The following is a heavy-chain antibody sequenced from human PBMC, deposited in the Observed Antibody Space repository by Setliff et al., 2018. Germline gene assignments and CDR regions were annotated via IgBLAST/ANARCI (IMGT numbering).Heavy chain of an antibody. CDR3: ARVGSLAPLYYGNY. Sequence: ASVKVSCKASGYTFTGYSMHWVRQAPGQRLEWMGRINPNSGGTNYAQKFQGRVTMTRDTSISTAYMELSRLRSDDTAVYYCARVGSLAPLYYGNYWGQGTLVTVSS. V-gene: IGHV1-2*06. CDR1: GYTFTGYS. CDR2: INPNSGGT. D-gene: IGHD3-10*01. J-gene: IGHJ4*02.